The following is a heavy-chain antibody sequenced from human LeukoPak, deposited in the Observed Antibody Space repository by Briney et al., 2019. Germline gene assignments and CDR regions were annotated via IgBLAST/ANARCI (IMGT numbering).Heavy chain of an antibody. CDR1: GFTFSSSG. D-gene: IGHD2-2*01. J-gene: IGHJ4*02. CDR3: AKERGVGYFDY. Sequence: QPGGSLRLSCAASGFTFSSSGMHWVRQAPGKGLEWVTFIRSDGSENYYADSVKGRFTISRDNSKNTLYLQMNSLRAEDTAVYHCAKERGVGYFDYWCQGTLVIVSS. V-gene: IGHV3-30*02. CDR2: IRSDGSEN.